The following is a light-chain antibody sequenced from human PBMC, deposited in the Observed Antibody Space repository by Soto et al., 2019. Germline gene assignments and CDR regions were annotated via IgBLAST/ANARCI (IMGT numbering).Light chain of an antibody. CDR3: QQYKLWPPLT. V-gene: IGKV3-15*01. CDR2: AVS. J-gene: IGKJ4*01. CDR1: QSVGSD. Sequence: VMTQSAATLSVSPGERATLSCRASQSVGSDLAWYQQKSGQAPRLLIFAVSTRATGIPARFSGSGSGTEFTLTISSLQSEDFAVYYCQQYKLWPPLTFGGGTKVDIK.